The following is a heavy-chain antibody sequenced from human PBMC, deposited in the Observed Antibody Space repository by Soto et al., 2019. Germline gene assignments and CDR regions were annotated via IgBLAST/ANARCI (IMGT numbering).Heavy chain of an antibody. CDR2: IYWEDDK. D-gene: IGHD3-10*01. J-gene: IGHJ5*02. V-gene: IGHV2-5*02. Sequence: QITLKASGPTLVKPTQTLTLTCTFSGFSRSTSGVAVGWIRQPPGKALELLALIYWEDDKRYSPSLKSRLTITKDTSNSPAVLTMTSMDPVDTATYYCAHRRGYYGSESYSRMFWFAPWGQGTLVTVSS. CDR3: AHRRGYYGSESYSRMFWFAP. CDR1: GFSRSTSGVA.